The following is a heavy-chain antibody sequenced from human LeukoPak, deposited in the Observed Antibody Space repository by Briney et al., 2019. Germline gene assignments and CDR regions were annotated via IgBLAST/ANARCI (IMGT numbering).Heavy chain of an antibody. CDR3: SSHYDGSGDY. J-gene: IGHJ4*02. D-gene: IGHD3-22*01. CDR2: ITDDEDT. CDR1: GFPFRSYA. V-gene: IGHV3-23*01. Sequence: PGGSLRLSCVASGFPFRSYAMTWVRQTPGKGLESVSVITDDEDTYYADSVKGRFTISRDNSQNTVFLQMNSLRVEDTAVYYCSSHYDGSGDYWGQGTLVTVSS.